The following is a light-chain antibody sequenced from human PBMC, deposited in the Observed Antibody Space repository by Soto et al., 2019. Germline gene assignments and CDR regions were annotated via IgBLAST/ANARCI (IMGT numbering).Light chain of an antibody. V-gene: IGLV2-8*01. CDR2: EVN. CDR3: SSFAGTNNLGV. J-gene: IGLJ1*01. Sequence: QSALTQPPSASGSPGQSVTISCTGTSSDVGGYNYVSWYQHHPGKAPKLMIYEVNKRPSGVPDRFSGSKSGNTASLTVSGLQAEDEADSSCSSFAGTNNLGVLGTGTKLTVL. CDR1: SSDVGGYNY.